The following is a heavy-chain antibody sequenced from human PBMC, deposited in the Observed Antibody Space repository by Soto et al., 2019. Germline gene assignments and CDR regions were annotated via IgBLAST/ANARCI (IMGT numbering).Heavy chain of an antibody. CDR3: AKDDRYCSSTSCYVDY. CDR1: GFTFSSYA. Sequence: EVQLLESGGGLVQPGGSLRLSCAASGFTFSSYAMSWVRRAPGKGLEWVSAISGSGGSTYYADSVKGRFTISRDNSKNTLYLQMNSLRAEDTAVYYCAKDDRYCSSTSCYVDYWGQGTLVTVSS. J-gene: IGHJ4*02. D-gene: IGHD2-2*01. V-gene: IGHV3-23*01. CDR2: ISGSGGST.